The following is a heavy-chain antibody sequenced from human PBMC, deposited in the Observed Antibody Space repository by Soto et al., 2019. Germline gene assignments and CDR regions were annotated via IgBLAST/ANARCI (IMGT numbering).Heavy chain of an antibody. Sequence: SETLSLTCAVYGGSFSGYYWSWIRQPPGKGLEWIGEINHSGSTNYNPSLKSRVTISVDTSKNQFSLKLSSVTAADTAVYYCAGTSGYRSSWYGVPHYTFDYWGQGTLVTVSS. D-gene: IGHD6-13*01. V-gene: IGHV4-34*01. CDR3: AGTSGYRSSWYGVPHYTFDY. CDR1: GGSFSGYY. CDR2: INHSGST. J-gene: IGHJ4*02.